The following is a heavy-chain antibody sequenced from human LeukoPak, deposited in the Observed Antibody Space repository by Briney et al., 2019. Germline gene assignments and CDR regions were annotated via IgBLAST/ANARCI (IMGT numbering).Heavy chain of an antibody. CDR3: ARQVAAAGTGYFDY. Sequence: SETLSLTCTVSGGSISSSSYYWGWIRQPPGKGLEWIVSIYYSGSTYYNPSLKSRVTISVDTSKNQFSLKLSSVTAADTAVYYCARQVAAAGTGYFDYWGQGTLVTVSS. CDR2: IYYSGST. CDR1: GGSISSSSYY. J-gene: IGHJ4*02. D-gene: IGHD6-13*01. V-gene: IGHV4-39*01.